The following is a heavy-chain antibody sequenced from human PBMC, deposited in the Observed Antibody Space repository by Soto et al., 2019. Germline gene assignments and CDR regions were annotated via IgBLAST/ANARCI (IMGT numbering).Heavy chain of an antibody. CDR2: IKQDGTEK. CDR1: GFTFSSYW. V-gene: IGHV3-7*01. D-gene: IGHD2-15*01. J-gene: IGHJ5*02. Sequence: EVQLVESGGGLVQPGGSLRLSCAASGFTFSSYWMSWVRQAPGKGLEWVANIKQDGTEKYYVDSVKGRFTISRDNAKNSLYLQNNSLRAEDTAVYYCARDQGIIAFDPWGQGTLVTVSS. CDR3: ARDQGIIAFDP.